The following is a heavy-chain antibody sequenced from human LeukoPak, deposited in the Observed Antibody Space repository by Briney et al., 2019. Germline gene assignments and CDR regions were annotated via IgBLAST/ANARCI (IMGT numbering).Heavy chain of an antibody. J-gene: IGHJ4*02. Sequence: GGSLRLSCAASGFTFSSYGMHWVRQAPGKGLEWVAFIRYDGSNKYYADPVKGRFTISRDNSKNTLYLQMNSLRAEDTAVYYCAKTAEFGRYFDYWGQGTLVTVSS. V-gene: IGHV3-30*02. CDR2: IRYDGSNK. D-gene: IGHD3-3*01. CDR1: GFTFSSYG. CDR3: AKTAEFGRYFDY.